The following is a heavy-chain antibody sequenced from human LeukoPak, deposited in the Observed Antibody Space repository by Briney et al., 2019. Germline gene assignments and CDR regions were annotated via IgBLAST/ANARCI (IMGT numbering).Heavy chain of an antibody. J-gene: IGHJ6*03. CDR1: GFTFSSYA. V-gene: IGHV3-23*01. CDR2: ISGSGGST. D-gene: IGHD3-3*01. CDR3: ARGLLEWLPRSPYYYYYMDV. Sequence: GGSLRLSCAASGFTFSSYAMSWVRQAPGKGLEWVSAISGSGGSTYYADSVKGRFTISRDNSKNTLYLQMNSLRAEDTAVYYCARGLLEWLPRSPYYYYYMDVWGKGTTVTVSS.